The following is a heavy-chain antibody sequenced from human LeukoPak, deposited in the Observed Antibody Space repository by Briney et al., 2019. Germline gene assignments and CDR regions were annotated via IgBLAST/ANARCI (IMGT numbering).Heavy chain of an antibody. CDR1: GLTFSSYG. D-gene: IGHD1-26*01. CDR3: AKIGVGANWFDP. V-gene: IGHV3-30*02. J-gene: IGHJ5*02. CDR2: IRYDGSNT. Sequence: GGSLRLSWAASGLTFSSYGMHWVRQAPGKGLGWVAFIRYDGSNTYYADSVKGRFTISRDNSKNTLYLQMNSLRAEDTAVYYCAKIGVGANWFDPWGQGTLVTVSS.